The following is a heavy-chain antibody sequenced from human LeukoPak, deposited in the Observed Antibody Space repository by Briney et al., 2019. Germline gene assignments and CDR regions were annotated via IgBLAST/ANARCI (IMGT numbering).Heavy chain of an antibody. CDR3: AGTSYSSGWYDY. CDR1: GGSISSYY. CDR2: IYYSGST. V-gene: IGHV4-59*12. Sequence: SETLSLTCTVSGGSISSYYWSWIRQPPGKGLEWIGYIYYSGSTNYNPSLKSRVTMSVDTSKNQFSLKLSSVTAADTAVYYCAGTSYSSGWYDYWGQGTLVTVSS. D-gene: IGHD6-19*01. J-gene: IGHJ4*02.